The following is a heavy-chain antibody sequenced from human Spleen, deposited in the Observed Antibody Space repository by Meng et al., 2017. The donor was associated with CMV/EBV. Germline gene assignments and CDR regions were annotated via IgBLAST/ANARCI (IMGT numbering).Heavy chain of an antibody. J-gene: IGHJ4*02. V-gene: IGHV3-9*01. CDR1: GFKFDDKA. CDR3: AKEGVGGFDY. Sequence: GGSLKISCAASGFKFDDKAMHWVRQAPGKGLEWVSSISWNSGSIAYADSVKGRFTISRDNAKNYLYLQMNSVTAEDTALYYCAKEGVGGFDYWGQGTLVTVSS. CDR2: ISWNSGSI. D-gene: IGHD3-16*01.